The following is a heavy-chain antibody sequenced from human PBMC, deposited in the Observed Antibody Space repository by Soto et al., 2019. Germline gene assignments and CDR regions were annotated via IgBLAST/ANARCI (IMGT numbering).Heavy chain of an antibody. CDR1: GYTFTSYY. CDR3: ARSYGSGNYYGVPSNWFDP. D-gene: IGHD3-10*01. Sequence: ASVKVSCKASGYTFTSYYMHWVRQAPGQGLEWMGIINPSGGSTSYAQKFQGRVTMTRDTSTSTVYMELSSLRSEDTAVYYCARSYGSGNYYGVPSNWFDPWGQGILVTVSS. CDR2: INPSGGST. V-gene: IGHV1-46*01. J-gene: IGHJ5*02.